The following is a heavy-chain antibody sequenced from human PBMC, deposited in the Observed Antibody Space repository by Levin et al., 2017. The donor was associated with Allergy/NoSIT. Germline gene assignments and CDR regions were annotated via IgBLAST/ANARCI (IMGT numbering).Heavy chain of an antibody. CDR2: ISYDGSNK. CDR3: ARDRSRTHYDILTGYYVGYYDYYMDV. V-gene: IGHV3-30-3*01. Sequence: GGSLRLSCAASGFTFSSYAMHWVRQAPGKGLEWVAVISYDGSNKYYADSVKGRFTISRDNSKNTLYLQMNSLRAEDTAVYYCARDRSRTHYDILTGYYVGYYDYYMDVWGKGTTVTVSS. J-gene: IGHJ6*03. CDR1: GFTFSSYA. D-gene: IGHD3-9*01.